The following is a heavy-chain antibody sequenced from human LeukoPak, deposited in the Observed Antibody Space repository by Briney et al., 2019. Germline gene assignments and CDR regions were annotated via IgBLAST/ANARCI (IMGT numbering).Heavy chain of an antibody. V-gene: IGHV3-23*01. CDR2: ISGSGGST. CDR1: GFAFSSYA. D-gene: IGHD6-19*01. Sequence: GGSLRLSCAASGFAFSSYAMSWVRQAPGKGLEWVSAISGSGGSTYYADSVKGRFTISRDNSKNTLYLQMNSLRAEDTAVYYCAKSAYRAVAGTADYWGQGTLVTVSS. CDR3: AKSAYRAVAGTADY. J-gene: IGHJ4*02.